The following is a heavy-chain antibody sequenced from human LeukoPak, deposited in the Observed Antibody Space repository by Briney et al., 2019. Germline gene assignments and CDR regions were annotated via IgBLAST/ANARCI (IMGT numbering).Heavy chain of an antibody. J-gene: IGHJ3*02. Sequence: GGSLRLSCAASGFTFSSYSMNWVRQAPGKGLEWVSSISSSSSYIYYADSVKGRFTISRDNTKITLDLQMNSLRAEDTAVYYCARGPVAQPFDIWGQGTMVTVSS. CDR1: GFTFSSYS. V-gene: IGHV3-21*01. CDR2: ISSSSSYI. D-gene: IGHD6-19*01. CDR3: ARGPVAQPFDI.